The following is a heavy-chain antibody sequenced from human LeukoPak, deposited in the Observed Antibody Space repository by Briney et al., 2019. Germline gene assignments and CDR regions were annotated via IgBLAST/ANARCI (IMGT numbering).Heavy chain of an antibody. J-gene: IGHJ4*02. Sequence: KPSETLSLTCAVYGGSFSSYYWSWIRQPPGKGLEWIGYIYYSGSTNYNPSLKSRVTISVDTSKNQFSLKLSSVTAADTAVYYCARLIGGYDFWSGYPTAYYFDYWGQGTLVTVSS. V-gene: IGHV4-59*08. CDR1: GGSFSSYY. CDR2: IYYSGST. D-gene: IGHD3-3*01. CDR3: ARLIGGYDFWSGYPTAYYFDY.